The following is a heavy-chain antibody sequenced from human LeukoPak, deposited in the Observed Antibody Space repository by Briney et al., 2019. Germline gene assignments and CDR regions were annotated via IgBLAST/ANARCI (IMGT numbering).Heavy chain of an antibody. D-gene: IGHD3-10*01. CDR1: GGSFSGYY. V-gene: IGHV4-34*01. CDR2: INHSGST. J-gene: IGHJ3*02. Sequence: PSETLSLTCAVYGGSFSGYYWSWTRQPPGKGLEWIGEINHSGSTNYNPSLKSRVTISVDTSKNQFSLKLSSVTAADTAVYYCARDRDPKHAFDIWGQGTMVTVSS. CDR3: ARDRDPKHAFDI.